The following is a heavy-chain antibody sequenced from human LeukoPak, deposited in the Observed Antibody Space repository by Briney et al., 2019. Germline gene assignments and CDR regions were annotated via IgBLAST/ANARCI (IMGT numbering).Heavy chain of an antibody. CDR3: AKDSKIVGAAFRSYHYMDV. CDR1: GFTLSSYE. D-gene: IGHD1-26*01. J-gene: IGHJ6*03. Sequence: GGSLRLSCIASGFTLSSYEMSWIRQAPGKGLEWVSSVDYSGGDAHYADSVMGRFTISRDNSKNTLYLQMNSLRAEDTAVYYCAKDSKIVGAAFRSYHYMDVWGKGTAVTVSS. CDR2: VDYSGGDA. V-gene: IGHV3-23*01.